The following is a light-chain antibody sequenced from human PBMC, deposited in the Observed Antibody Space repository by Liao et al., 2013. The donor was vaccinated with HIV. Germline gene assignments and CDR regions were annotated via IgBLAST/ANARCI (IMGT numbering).Light chain of an antibody. CDR2: RDD. Sequence: SYELTQPPSVSVSPGQTASITCSGDELGTKYVSWYQQKTGQSPVLVMSRDDNRPSGIPERFSGSNSGNTATLTISGTQPMDEADYYCQAWDRNTAIFGGGTKLTVL. CDR1: ELGTKY. J-gene: IGLJ2*01. CDR3: QAWDRNTAI. V-gene: IGLV3-1*01.